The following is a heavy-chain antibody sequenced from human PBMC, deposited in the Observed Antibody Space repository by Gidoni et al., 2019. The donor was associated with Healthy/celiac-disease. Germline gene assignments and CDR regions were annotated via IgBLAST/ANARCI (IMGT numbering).Heavy chain of an antibody. V-gene: IGHV3-9*01. CDR3: AKDAGEGYSSGKTFFDY. D-gene: IGHD6-19*01. CDR2: ISWNSGSI. J-gene: IGHJ4*02. CDR1: GFTFVDYA. Sequence: EVQLVESGGGLVQPGRSLRLSCAASGFTFVDYAMHWVRQAPGKGLEWVSGISWNSGSIGYADSVKGRFTISRDNAKNSLYLQMNSLRAEDTALYYCAKDAGEGYSSGKTFFDYWGQGTLVTVSS.